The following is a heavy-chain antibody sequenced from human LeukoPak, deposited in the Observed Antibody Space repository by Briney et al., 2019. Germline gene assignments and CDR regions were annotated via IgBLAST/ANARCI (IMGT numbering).Heavy chain of an antibody. D-gene: IGHD3-10*01. CDR1: GGSISSSSYY. J-gene: IGHJ6*03. CDR3: ARQLNYYGSGSYYPHYYYYYYMDV. Sequence: SETLSLTCTVSGGSISSSSYYWGWIRQPPGKGLEWIGSIYYSGSTYYNPSLKSRVTISVDTSKNQFSLKLSSVTAADTAVYYCARQLNYYGSGSYYPHYYYYYYMDVWGKGTTVTISS. V-gene: IGHV4-39*01. CDR2: IYYSGST.